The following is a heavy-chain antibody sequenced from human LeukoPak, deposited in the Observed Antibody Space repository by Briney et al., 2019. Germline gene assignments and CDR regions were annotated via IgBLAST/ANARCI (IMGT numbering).Heavy chain of an antibody. CDR3: ARGLYPNRGATTLYY. CDR2: INPNGGGT. V-gene: IGHV1-2*02. CDR1: GYTFTGYY. J-gene: IGHJ4*02. D-gene: IGHD1-26*01. Sequence: ASVKVSCKASGYTFTGYYMHWVGQAPGQGLEWMGWINPNGGGTNYAQKFQGRVTMTRDTSISTAYMELSRLRSDDTAVYYCARGLYPNRGATTLYYWGQGTLVTVSS.